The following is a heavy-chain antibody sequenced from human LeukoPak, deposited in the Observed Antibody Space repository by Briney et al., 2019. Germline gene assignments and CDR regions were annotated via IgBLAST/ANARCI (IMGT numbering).Heavy chain of an antibody. J-gene: IGHJ3*02. CDR3: AGEERFVGEGDAFDI. D-gene: IGHD3-16*01. V-gene: IGHV3-74*01. Sequence: GGSLRLSCAASGFTFGDYWMHWVRQAPGKGLVWVSHINSDGSITKYGDSVKGRFTISRDNAKDTLYLQMNSLGAEDTAVYYCAGEERFVGEGDAFDIWGQGTMVTVSS. CDR1: GFTFGDYW. CDR2: INSDGSIT.